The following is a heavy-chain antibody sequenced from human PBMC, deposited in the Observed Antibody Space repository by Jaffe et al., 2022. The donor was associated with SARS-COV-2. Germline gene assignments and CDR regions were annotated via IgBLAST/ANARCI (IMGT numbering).Heavy chain of an antibody. CDR1: GFTFSSYD. CDR3: ARGPAAGYYYYGMDV. J-gene: IGHJ6*02. Sequence: EVQLVESGGGLVQPGGSLRLSCAASGFTFSSYDMHWVRQATGKGLEWVSAIGTAGDTYYPGSVKGRFTISRENAKNSLYLQMNSLRAGDTAVYYCARGPAAGYYYYGMDVWGQGTTVTVSS. CDR2: IGTAGDT. V-gene: IGHV3-13*01. D-gene: IGHD6-13*01.